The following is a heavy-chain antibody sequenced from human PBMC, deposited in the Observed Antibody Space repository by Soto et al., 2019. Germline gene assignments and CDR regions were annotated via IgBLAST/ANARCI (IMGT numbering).Heavy chain of an antibody. CDR1: GYTFSTYW. Sequence: GESLKISCKGSGYTFSTYWIAWVRQMPGKGLEWMGIIYPGDSDTKYSPAFQGQVTISADKSINTAYLQWTSLEASDTAMYYCARKFAPEFFDSWGQGTLVTVSS. CDR3: ARKFAPEFFDS. V-gene: IGHV5-51*01. CDR2: IYPGDSDT. D-gene: IGHD3-10*01. J-gene: IGHJ4*02.